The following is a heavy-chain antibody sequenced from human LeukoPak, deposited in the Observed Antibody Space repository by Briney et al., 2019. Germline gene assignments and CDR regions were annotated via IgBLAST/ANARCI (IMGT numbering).Heavy chain of an antibody. CDR3: ARTHIIDSSGYYYELQAFDI. CDR2: ISSSSSYI. J-gene: IGHJ3*02. V-gene: IGHV3-21*01. D-gene: IGHD3-22*01. Sequence: GGSLRLSCAASGFTFSSYSMNWVRQAPGKGLEWVSSISSSSSYIYYADSVKGRFTISRDNAKNSLCLQMNSLRAEDTAVYYCARTHIIDSSGYYYELQAFDIWGQGTMVTVSS. CDR1: GFTFSSYS.